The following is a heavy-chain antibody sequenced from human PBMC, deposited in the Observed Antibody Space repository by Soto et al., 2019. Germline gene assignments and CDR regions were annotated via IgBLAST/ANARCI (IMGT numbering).Heavy chain of an antibody. Sequence: EVQLVESGGALVQPGGSLRLSCAASGFTFSNYWRSWVRQAPGKGLEWVANIKEDGSVIFYVDSVKGRFTISRDNSKNSLYLQMNSLRVEDTAVYYCYRNYWGVDDMDVWGQGTTVTVSS. J-gene: IGHJ6*02. CDR3: YRNYWGVDDMDV. V-gene: IGHV3-7*03. CDR2: IKEDGSVI. D-gene: IGHD1-7*01. CDR1: GFTFSNYW.